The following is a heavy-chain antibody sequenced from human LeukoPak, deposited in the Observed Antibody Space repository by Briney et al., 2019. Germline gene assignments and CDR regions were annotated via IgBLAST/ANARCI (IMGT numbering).Heavy chain of an antibody. V-gene: IGHV1-69*13. J-gene: IGHJ4*02. CDR3: AREDGLRLGEEPFDY. CDR2: IIPVFGTS. Sequence: ASVKVSCKASGGTFSSYAINWVRQAPGQGLEWMGGIIPVFGTSNYAQKFQGRVTITADESTRTAYMELSSLRSEDTAVYYCAREDGLRLGEEPFDYWGQGTLVTVSS. D-gene: IGHD3-16*01. CDR1: GGTFSSYA.